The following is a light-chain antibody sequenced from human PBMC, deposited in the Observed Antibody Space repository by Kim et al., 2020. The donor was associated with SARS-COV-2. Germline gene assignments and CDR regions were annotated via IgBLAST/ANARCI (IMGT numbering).Light chain of an antibody. CDR1: SSDVGRYNF. CDR3: SSFAISTTWV. V-gene: IGLV2-14*03. Sequence: GPSITVSCTGTSSDVGRYNFVSWYQQHPGKAPKLMIYDVSNRPSGVSDRFSGSKSGNTASLTISGLQAEDEADYYCSSFAISTTWVFGGGTQLTVL. CDR2: DVS. J-gene: IGLJ3*02.